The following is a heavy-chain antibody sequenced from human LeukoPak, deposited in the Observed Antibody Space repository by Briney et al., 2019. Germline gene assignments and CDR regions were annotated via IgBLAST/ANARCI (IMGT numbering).Heavy chain of an antibody. CDR2: ISGSGGST. Sequence: PGGSLRLSCAASGFTFSSYAMSWVRQAPGKGLEWVSVISGSGGSTYYADSVKGRFTISRDDSKSVLYLQMDSLKIEDTAMYYCTTHPDGVPIRHDYYFENWGQGTLVAVST. J-gene: IGHJ4*02. V-gene: IGHV3-23*01. D-gene: IGHD3-3*01. CDR3: TTHPDGVPIRHDYYFEN. CDR1: GFTFSSYA.